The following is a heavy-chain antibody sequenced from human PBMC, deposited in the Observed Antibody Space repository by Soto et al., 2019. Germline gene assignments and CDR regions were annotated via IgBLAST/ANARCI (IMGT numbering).Heavy chain of an antibody. CDR3: TRGGSLYDRTKGDY. Sequence: EVQLVESGGGLVQPGGSLRLSCAASGFTFSSYEMNWVRQAPGKGLEWVSYISSSGSTIHYADSVKGRFTISRDNAKNSLFLQMNSLRVEDTAVYSCTRGGSLYDRTKGDYWGPGTQVTVSS. D-gene: IGHD3-16*01. V-gene: IGHV3-48*03. CDR1: GFTFSSYE. CDR2: ISSSGSTI. J-gene: IGHJ4*02.